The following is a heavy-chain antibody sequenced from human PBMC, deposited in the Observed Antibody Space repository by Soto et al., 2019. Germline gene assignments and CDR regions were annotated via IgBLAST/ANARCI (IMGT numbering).Heavy chain of an antibody. D-gene: IGHD6-19*01. V-gene: IGHV1-8*01. J-gene: IGHJ5*02. CDR3: ARGLEWLVWFDP. CDR2: MNPNSGNT. CDR1: GYTFTSYD. Sequence: ASVKVSCTASGYTFTSYDINWVRQATGQGLEWMGWMNPNSGNTGYAQKFQGRVTMTRNTSISTAYMELSSLRSEDTAVYYCARGLEWLVWFDPWGQGTLVTVSS.